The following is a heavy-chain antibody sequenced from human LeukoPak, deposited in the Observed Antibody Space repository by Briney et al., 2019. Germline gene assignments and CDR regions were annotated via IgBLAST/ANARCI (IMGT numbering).Heavy chain of an antibody. CDR2: IYYSGST. CDR1: GGSISSSTYY. J-gene: IGHJ6*02. Sequence: SETLSLTCTVSGGSISSSTYYWSWIRQPPGKGLEWIGYIYYSGSTNYNPSLKSRVTISVDTSKNQFSLKLSSVTAADTAVYYCARVLYYDFWSGYNYGMDVWGQGTTVTVSS. V-gene: IGHV4-61*01. CDR3: ARVLYYDFWSGYNYGMDV. D-gene: IGHD3-3*01.